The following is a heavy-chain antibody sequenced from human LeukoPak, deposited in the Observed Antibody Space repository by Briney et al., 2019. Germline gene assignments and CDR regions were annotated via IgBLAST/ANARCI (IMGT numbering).Heavy chain of an antibody. D-gene: IGHD3-9*01. CDR2: ISGSGGST. V-gene: IGHV3-23*01. J-gene: IGHJ4*02. CDR1: GFTFSSYG. CDR3: AKEGDYDILTGYPRGIDY. Sequence: GGSLRLPCAASGFTFSSYGMSWVRQAPGKGLEWVSAISGSGGSTYYADSVKGRFTISRDNSKNTLYLQMNSLRAEDTAVYYCAKEGDYDILTGYPRGIDYWCQGTLVTVSS.